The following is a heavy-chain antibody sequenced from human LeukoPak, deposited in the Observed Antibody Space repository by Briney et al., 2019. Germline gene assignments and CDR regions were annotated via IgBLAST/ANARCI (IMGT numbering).Heavy chain of an antibody. V-gene: IGHV3-66*01. CDR2: IYSGGST. CDR3: ARASTVRNYYYGMDV. J-gene: IGHJ6*02. CDR1: GFTVSSNY. Sequence: PGGSLRLSCAASGFTVSSNYMSWVHQAPGKGLEWVSVIYSGGSTYYADSVKGRFTISRDNSKNTLYLQMNSLRAEDTAVYYCARASTVRNYYYGMDVWGQGTTVTVSS. D-gene: IGHD4-17*01.